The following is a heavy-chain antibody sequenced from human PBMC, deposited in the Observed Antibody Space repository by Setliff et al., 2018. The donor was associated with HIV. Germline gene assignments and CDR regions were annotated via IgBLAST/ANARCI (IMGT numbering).Heavy chain of an antibody. V-gene: IGHV4-34*01. CDR2: INHSGST. D-gene: IGHD1-26*01. CDR1: GGSFSGYY. CDR3: AGGPGTTSIDY. J-gene: IGHJ4*01. Sequence: SETLSLTCAVYGGSFSGYYWSWIRQPPGKGLGWSGEINHSGSTNYNMSLWSRVTISLDASRNQFSLELISVTAADTAVYYCAGGPGTTSIDYWAQGTLVTVSS.